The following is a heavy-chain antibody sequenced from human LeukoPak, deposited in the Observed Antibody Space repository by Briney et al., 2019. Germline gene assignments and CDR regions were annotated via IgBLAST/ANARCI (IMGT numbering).Heavy chain of an antibody. V-gene: IGHV3-33*08. CDR1: GFTFSSYA. Sequence: GGSLRLSCAASGFTFSSYAMSWVRQAPGKGLEWVAVIWYDGSNKYYADSVKGRFTISRDNSKNTLYLQMNSLGAEDTAVYYCARGGEGDYVSGLFILWGQGTLVTVSS. J-gene: IGHJ4*02. D-gene: IGHD4-17*01. CDR2: IWYDGSNK. CDR3: ARGGEGDYVSGLFIL.